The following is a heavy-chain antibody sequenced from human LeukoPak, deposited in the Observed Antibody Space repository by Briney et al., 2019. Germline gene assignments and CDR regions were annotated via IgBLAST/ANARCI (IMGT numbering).Heavy chain of an antibody. CDR2: INPNSGGT. CDR3: ARDRGYSYGNYFDY. D-gene: IGHD5-18*01. CDR1: GYTFTCYY. V-gene: IGHV1-2*02. J-gene: IGHJ4*02. Sequence: ASVKVSCKASGYTFTCYYIHWVRQAPGQGLEWMGWINPNSGGTNYAQKFQGRVTMTRDTSISTAYMELSRLRSDDTAVYYCARDRGYSYGNYFDYWGQGTLVTVSS.